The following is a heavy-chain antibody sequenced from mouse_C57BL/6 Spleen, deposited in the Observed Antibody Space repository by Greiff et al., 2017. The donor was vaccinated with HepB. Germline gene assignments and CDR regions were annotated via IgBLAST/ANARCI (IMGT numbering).Heavy chain of an antibody. Sequence: EVQLQQSGPELVKPGASVKMSCKASGYTFTDYNMHWVKQSHGKSLEWIGYINPNNGGTSYNQKFKGKATLTVNKSSSTAYMELRSLTSEDSAVYYCAVYYYGSSYGFAYWGQGTLVTVSA. CDR3: AVYYYGSSYGFAY. CDR2: INPNNGGT. CDR1: GYTFTDYN. D-gene: IGHD1-1*01. V-gene: IGHV1-22*01. J-gene: IGHJ3*01.